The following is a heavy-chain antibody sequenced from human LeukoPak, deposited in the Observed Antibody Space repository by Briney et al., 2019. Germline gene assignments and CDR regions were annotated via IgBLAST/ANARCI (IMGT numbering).Heavy chain of an antibody. V-gene: IGHV3-23*01. D-gene: IGHD6-13*01. CDR1: GFTFSTHA. J-gene: IGHJ6*02. CDR2: ISGSGGST. CDR3: AAAGHYYYYGMDV. Sequence: GGSLRLSCAASGFTFSTHAMNWVRQDPGKGLEWVSSISGSGGSTYYADSVKDRFTISRDNSKNTLYLQMNTLRAEDTAVYYCAAAGHYYYYGMDVWGQGTTVTVSS.